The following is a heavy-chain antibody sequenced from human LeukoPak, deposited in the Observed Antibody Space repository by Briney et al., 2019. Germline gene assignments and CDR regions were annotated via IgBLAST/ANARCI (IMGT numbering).Heavy chain of an antibody. V-gene: IGHV3-30-3*01. CDR1: GFTFSSYW. J-gene: IGHJ3*02. CDR2: ISYDGSNK. D-gene: IGHD6-19*01. CDR3: AGSSGWSTGYAFDI. Sequence: AGGSLRLSCAASGFTFSSYWMSWVRQAPGKGLEWVAVISYDGSNKYYADSVKGRFTISRDNSKNTLYLQMNSLRAEDTAVYYCAGSSGWSTGYAFDIWGQGTMVTVSS.